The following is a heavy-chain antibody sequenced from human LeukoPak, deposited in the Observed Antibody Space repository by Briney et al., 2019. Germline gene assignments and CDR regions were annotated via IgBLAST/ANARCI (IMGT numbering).Heavy chain of an antibody. D-gene: IGHD3-10*01. CDR3: ARDRGPSYDSGIYFQYYFHF. CDR2: INPASGDT. Sequence: GASVKVSCKASGYTFSGYYIHWMRQAPGQGLEWLGWINPASGDTEYGQKFQGRVSMTRDTSIATAYMELTGLAPDDTAVYYCARDRGPSYDSGIYFQYYFHFWGQGTLVTASS. CDR1: GYTFSGYY. J-gene: IGHJ4*02. V-gene: IGHV1-2*02.